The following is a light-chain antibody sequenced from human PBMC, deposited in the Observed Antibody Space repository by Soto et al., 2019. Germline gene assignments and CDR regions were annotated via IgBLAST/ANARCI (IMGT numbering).Light chain of an antibody. V-gene: IGLV2-8*01. CDR1: SSDVGGYDY. CDR3: SSYAGRNNYV. J-gene: IGLJ1*01. CDR2: EVS. Sequence: QSALTQPPSASGSPGRSVTISCTGTSSDVGGYDYVSWYQQHPGKAPILLIYEVSKRPSGVPDRFSGSKPGNTASLTVSVLQTDEEGDYYCSSYAGRNNYVFGTGTKDTVL.